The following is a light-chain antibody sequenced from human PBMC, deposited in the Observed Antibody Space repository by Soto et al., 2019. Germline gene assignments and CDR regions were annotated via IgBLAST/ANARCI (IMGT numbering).Light chain of an antibody. CDR3: QQGYTSSIT. CDR1: QSIRND. Sequence: EIHMSQSPSSRSASVEDRVIITSRASQSIRNDLDWYQQKPGKAPKLLIFAASSLQSGVPSRFSGSRSGTEFTLTISSLQPEDFATYYCQQGYTSSITFGQGTRLEI. V-gene: IGKV1-39*01. J-gene: IGKJ5*01. CDR2: AAS.